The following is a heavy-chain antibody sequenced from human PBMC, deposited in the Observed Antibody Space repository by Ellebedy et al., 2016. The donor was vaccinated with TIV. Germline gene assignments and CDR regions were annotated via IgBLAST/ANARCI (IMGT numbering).Heavy chain of an antibody. Sequence: MPSETLSLTCTVPGDSISSYYWNRIRQSPGKAPEWFVYFYHSGSTNYNPSLKSRVTISVDKTKNHFSLRLTSVTAADTAVYYCASEAARGMDVWGQGTTVTVSS. D-gene: IGHD6-25*01. CDR3: ASEAARGMDV. CDR1: GDSISSYY. V-gene: IGHV4-59*01. J-gene: IGHJ6*02. CDR2: FYHSGST.